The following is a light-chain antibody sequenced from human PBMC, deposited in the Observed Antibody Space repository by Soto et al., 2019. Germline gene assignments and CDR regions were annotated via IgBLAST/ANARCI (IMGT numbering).Light chain of an antibody. J-gene: IGKJ4*01. CDR1: QSVSSY. CDR2: DAS. CDR3: QKRSNWPLT. Sequence: EIVLTQSPATLSLSPGEIATLSWRASQSVSSYLAWYQQKPGQAPRLLIYDASNRATGIPARFSGSGSGTDFTLTISSLEPEDFAVYYCQKRSNWPLTFGGGTKVDIK. V-gene: IGKV3-11*01.